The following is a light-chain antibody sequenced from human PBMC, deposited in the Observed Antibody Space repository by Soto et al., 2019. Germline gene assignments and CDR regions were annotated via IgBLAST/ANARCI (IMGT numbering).Light chain of an antibody. Sequence: EIVMTQSPATLSVSPGETATLSCRASQSVAGNLGGYQQKPGQAPRLLIYGASTRATGIPARFSGSGFGTEFILTISSLQSEDFAVYYCQQYNNWPPFTFGPGTRVDIK. CDR1: QSVAGN. CDR2: GAS. J-gene: IGKJ3*01. CDR3: QQYNNWPPFT. V-gene: IGKV3-15*01.